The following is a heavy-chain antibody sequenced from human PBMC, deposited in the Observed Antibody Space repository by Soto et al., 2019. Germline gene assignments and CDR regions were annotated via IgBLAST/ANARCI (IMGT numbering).Heavy chain of an antibody. CDR1: GGTFSSYT. CDR2: IIPIFGAA. J-gene: IGHJ4*02. V-gene: IGHV1-69*12. Sequence: QVQLVQSGAEVKKPGSSVKVSCKASGGTFSSYTIGWVRQAPGQGLEWMGQIIPIFGAAKYAPKFQGRVTXTADESTSTVYMVLKRLTSDDTXXXXXXXXXXXSTYLGVPYWGQGTLVTV. D-gene: IGHD2-2*01. CDR3: XXXXXXSTYLGVPY.